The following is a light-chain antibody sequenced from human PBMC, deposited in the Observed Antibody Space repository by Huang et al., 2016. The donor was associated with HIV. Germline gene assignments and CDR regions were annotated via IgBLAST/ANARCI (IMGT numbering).Light chain of an antibody. Sequence: EIVLTRSPGTLSLPPGERATLSCRASQSISSAYLAWYQQRLGQAPRLLIYGASSRATGVPDRFSGSGSGTDFILTISRLEPEDFAIYYCQQYGNTITFGQGTRLETK. CDR1: QSISSAY. CDR2: GAS. J-gene: IGKJ5*01. V-gene: IGKV3-20*01. CDR3: QQYGNTIT.